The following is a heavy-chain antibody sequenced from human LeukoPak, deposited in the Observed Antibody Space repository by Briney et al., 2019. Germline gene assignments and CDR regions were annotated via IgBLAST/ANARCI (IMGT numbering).Heavy chain of an antibody. CDR1: GYTFSSYG. D-gene: IGHD3-9*01. CDR2: VSTYNGNT. V-gene: IGHV1-18*01. J-gene: IGHJ4*02. Sequence: ASVKVSCKTSGYTFSSYGISWVRQAPGQGLEWMGWVSTYNGNTNYAQKLQGRVTMTKDKSTSTAYMELRSLRSDDTAVYYCARDRATLRGNNYDLLTGYYTGWDYWAQGTLVSVSS. CDR3: ARDRATLRGNNYDLLTGYYTGWDY.